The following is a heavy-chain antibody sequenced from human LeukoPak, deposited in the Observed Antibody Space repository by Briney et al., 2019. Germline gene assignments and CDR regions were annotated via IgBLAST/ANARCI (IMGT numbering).Heavy chain of an antibody. CDR2: IKQDGSEK. CDR3: ARDQRYCSSSSCPWEPFDY. D-gene: IGHD2-2*01. V-gene: IGHV3-7*05. CDR1: GFTFSSYW. J-gene: IGHJ4*02. Sequence: GGSLRLSCAASGFTFSSYWMSWVRQAPGKGLEWVANIKQDGSEKYYVDSVKGRFTISRDNAKNSLYLQMNSLRAEDTAVYYCARDQRYCSSSSCPWEPFDYWGQGTLSPSPQ.